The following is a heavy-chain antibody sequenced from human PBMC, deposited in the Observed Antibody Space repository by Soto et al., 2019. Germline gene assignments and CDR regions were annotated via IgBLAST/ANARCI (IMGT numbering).Heavy chain of an antibody. V-gene: IGHV3-23*01. CDR1: GFTFSNYA. J-gene: IGHJ3*02. Sequence: PGGCLRVSCGASGFTFSNYAMTRVRQAPGKGLKWVSTISRGGDGTFYADSVKGRFTISRDNSRNTVYLQMNSLRAEDTAVYYCAKKGLGSLTTYCNSGDCHYAFDIWGKGTMVTVSS. D-gene: IGHD2-21*02. CDR2: ISRGGDGT. CDR3: AKKGLGSLTTYCNSGDCHYAFDI.